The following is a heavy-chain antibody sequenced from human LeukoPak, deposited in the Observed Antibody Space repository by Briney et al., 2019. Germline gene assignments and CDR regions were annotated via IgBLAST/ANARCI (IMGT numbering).Heavy chain of an antibody. J-gene: IGHJ4*02. CDR3: AKAYYDPSGYSYYFDY. D-gene: IGHD3-22*01. V-gene: IGHV3-21*01. CDR1: GFPFSAYS. CDR2: ISGSSSYV. Sequence: GGSLRLSCAASGFPFSAYSMNWVRQAPGKGPEWVSSISGSSSYVYYADSVKGRFTISRDNAKNSLYLHMNSLRAEDTAVYYCAKAYYDPSGYSYYFDYWGQGTLVTVSS.